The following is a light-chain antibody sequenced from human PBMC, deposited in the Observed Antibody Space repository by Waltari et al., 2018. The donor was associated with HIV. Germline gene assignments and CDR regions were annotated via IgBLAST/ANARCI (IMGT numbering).Light chain of an antibody. V-gene: IGLV2-14*03. CDR3: SSYTKTLYVI. CDR1: SNDVGGYNY. CDR2: DVT. J-gene: IGLJ2*01. Sequence: QSALTQPASVSGSPGQSITIPCTGTSNDVGGYNYVSWYQQHPGKAPKLMIYDVTTRPSGVSDRFSGSKSGNTASLTISGLQAEDEADYYCSSYTKTLYVIFGGGTKLTVL.